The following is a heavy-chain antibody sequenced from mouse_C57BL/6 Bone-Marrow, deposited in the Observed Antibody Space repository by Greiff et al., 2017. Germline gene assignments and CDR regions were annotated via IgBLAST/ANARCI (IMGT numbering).Heavy chain of an antibody. CDR2: IYPRDGST. CDR3: ARDYGSSYWYFDV. J-gene: IGHJ1*03. CDR1: GYTFTSYD. Sequence: VQLQESRPELVKPGASVKLSCKASGYTFTSYDINWVKQRPGQGLEWIGWIYPRDGSTKYNEKFKGKATLTVDTSSSTAYMELHSLTSEDSAVYVCARDYGSSYWYFDVWGTGTTVTVSS. D-gene: IGHD1-1*01. V-gene: IGHV1-85*01.